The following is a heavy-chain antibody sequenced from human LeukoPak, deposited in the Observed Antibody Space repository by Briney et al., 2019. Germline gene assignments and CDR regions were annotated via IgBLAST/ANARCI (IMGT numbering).Heavy chain of an antibody. CDR3: ARGGEYSSSWPYRTYNWFDP. D-gene: IGHD6-13*01. CDR1: GFTFSSSW. V-gene: IGHV3-74*01. CDR2: IKGVGSST. Sequence: PGGSLRLSFATFGFTFSSSWIHWARPTPGKGLVWVSRIKGVGSSTSYADSVKGRFTISRDNAKNTLYLQMNSLRAEDTAVYYCARGGEYSSSWPYRTYNWFDPWGQGTLVTVSS. J-gene: IGHJ5*02.